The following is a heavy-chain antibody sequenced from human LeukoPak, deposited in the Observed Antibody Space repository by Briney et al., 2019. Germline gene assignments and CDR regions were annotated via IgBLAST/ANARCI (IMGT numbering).Heavy chain of an antibody. V-gene: IGHV3-30*03. D-gene: IGHD4-17*01. CDR2: ISYDGSNK. Sequence: PGGSLRLSCAASGFTFSSYGMHWVRQAPGKGLEWVAVISYDGSNKYYADSVKGRFTISRDNSKNTLYLQMNSLRAEDTAVYYCATIYGDYDYWGQGTLVTVSS. J-gene: IGHJ4*02. CDR3: ATIYGDYDY. CDR1: GFTFSSYG.